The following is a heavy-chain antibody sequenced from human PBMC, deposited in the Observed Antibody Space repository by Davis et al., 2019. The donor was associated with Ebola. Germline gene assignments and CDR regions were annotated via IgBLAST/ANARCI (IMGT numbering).Heavy chain of an antibody. CDR3: ARVGATYWKD. CDR1: GFTFSSYW. CDR2: IKQDGSET. V-gene: IGHV3-7*01. Sequence: GESLKISCATSGFTFSSYWMTWVRQAPGRGLEWVANIKQDGSETYYGDSVKGRFTISRDNAKNSLYLQMNSLRAEDTAVYYCARVGATYWKDWGQGTLVTVSS. J-gene: IGHJ4*02. D-gene: IGHD1-1*01.